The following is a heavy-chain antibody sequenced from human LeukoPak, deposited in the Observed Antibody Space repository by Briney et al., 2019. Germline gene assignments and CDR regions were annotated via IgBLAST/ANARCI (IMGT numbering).Heavy chain of an antibody. CDR2: IKQDGSER. V-gene: IGHV3-7*01. CDR3: VRAWYYFDY. CDR1: GFTFSSYA. Sequence: GGSLRLSCAASGFTFSSYAMSWVRQAPGKGLEWVANIKQDGSERYYVDSVKGRFTISRDNAKNSLYLQMNSLRNEDTAVYYCVRAWYYFDYWGQGTLVTVSS. J-gene: IGHJ4*02.